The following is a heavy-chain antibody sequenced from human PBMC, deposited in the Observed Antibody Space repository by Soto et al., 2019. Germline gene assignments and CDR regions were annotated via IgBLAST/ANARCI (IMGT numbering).Heavy chain of an antibody. Sequence: QVQLEQSGAEVKKPGSSVKVSCKASGGTFSSYTISWVRQAPGQGLEWMGRIIPILGIANYAQKFQGRVTITADKSTSTAYMKLSSLRSEDTAVYYWARDDSSGGSGRDGGAGSIDYWGQGTLVTVSS. V-gene: IGHV1-69*08. CDR3: ARDDSSGGSGRDGGAGSIDY. CDR1: GGTFSSYT. D-gene: IGHD2-15*01. CDR2: IIPILGIA. J-gene: IGHJ4*02.